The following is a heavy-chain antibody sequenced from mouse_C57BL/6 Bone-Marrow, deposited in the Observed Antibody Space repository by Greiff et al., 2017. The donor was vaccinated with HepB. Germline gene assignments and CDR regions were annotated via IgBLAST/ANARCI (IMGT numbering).Heavy chain of an antibody. Sequence: QVQLQQSGAELVRPGASVTLSCKASGYTFTDYEMHWVKQTPVHGLEWIGAIDPETGGTAYNQKFKGKAILTADKSSSTAYMELRSLTSEDSAVYYCTRRNYDSSWFAYWGQGTLVTVSA. CDR1: GYTFTDYE. D-gene: IGHD1-1*01. CDR2: IDPETGGT. J-gene: IGHJ3*01. CDR3: TRRNYDSSWFAY. V-gene: IGHV1-15*01.